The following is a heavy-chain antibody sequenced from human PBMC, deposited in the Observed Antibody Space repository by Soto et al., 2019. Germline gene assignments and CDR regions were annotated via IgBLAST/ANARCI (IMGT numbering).Heavy chain of an antibody. D-gene: IGHD3-22*01. CDR1: GFSLSTSGVG. Sequence: SGPTLVKPTQTLTLTCTFSGFSLSTSGVGVGWIRQPPGKALEWLALIYWNDDKRYSPSLKSRLTITKDTSKNQVVLTMTNMDPVDTATYYCARIMGPYYDSSGYYLDYWGQGTLVTVSS. V-gene: IGHV2-5*01. J-gene: IGHJ4*02. CDR3: ARIMGPYYDSSGYYLDY. CDR2: IYWNDDK.